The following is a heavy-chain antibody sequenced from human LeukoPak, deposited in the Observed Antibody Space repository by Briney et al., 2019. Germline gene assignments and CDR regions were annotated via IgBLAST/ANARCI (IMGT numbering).Heavy chain of an antibody. D-gene: IGHD2-2*01. Sequence: GGSLRLSCAASGFTFSDYYMSWIRQAPGKGLEWVSYISSSGSTIYYADSVKGRFTISRDNAKNSLYLQMNSLRAEDTAVYYCARDGVVVVPAAPTFYYYYYYGMDVWGQGTTVTVSS. V-gene: IGHV3-11*01. CDR2: ISSSGSTI. J-gene: IGHJ6*02. CDR3: ARDGVVVVPAAPTFYYYYYYGMDV. CDR1: GFTFSDYY.